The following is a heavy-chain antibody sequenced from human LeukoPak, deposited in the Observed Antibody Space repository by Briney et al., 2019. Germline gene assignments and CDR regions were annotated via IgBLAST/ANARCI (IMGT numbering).Heavy chain of an antibody. J-gene: IGHJ4*02. V-gene: IGHV3-21*01. Sequence: PGGSLRLSCAASGFTFSSYSMNWVRQAPGKGLEWVSSISSSSSYIYYADSVKGRFTISRDNAKNSLYLQMNSVRAEDTAVYYCAGSVEYSSSAAGDYWGQGTLVTVSS. CDR3: AGSVEYSSSAAGDY. CDR2: ISSSSSYI. CDR1: GFTFSSYS. D-gene: IGHD6-6*01.